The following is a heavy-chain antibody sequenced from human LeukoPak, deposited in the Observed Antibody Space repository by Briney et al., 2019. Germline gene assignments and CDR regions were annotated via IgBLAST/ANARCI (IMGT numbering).Heavy chain of an antibody. D-gene: IGHD2-2*01. J-gene: IGHJ6*02. CDR3: ARDSYCSSTSCYWSYYYGMDV. CDR2: IYYSGST. Sequence: PSETLSLTCTVSGGSVSSGSYYWSWIRQPPGKGLEWIGCIYYSGSTNYNPSLKSRVTISVDTSKNQFSLKLSSVTAADTAVYYCARDSYCSSTSCYWSYYYGMDVWGQGTTVTVSS. CDR1: GGSVSSGSYY. V-gene: IGHV4-61*01.